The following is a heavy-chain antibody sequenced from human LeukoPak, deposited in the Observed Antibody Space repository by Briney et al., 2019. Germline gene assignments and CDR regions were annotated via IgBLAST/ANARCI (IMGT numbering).Heavy chain of an antibody. J-gene: IGHJ4*02. CDR1: GGSLSSYY. CDR2: IYYSGST. Sequence: PSETLSLTCTVSGGSLSSYYWSWIRQPPGKGLEWIGYIYYSGSTNYNPSLRSRVTISVDTSKNQFSLKLSSVTAADTAVYYCARDGPDGYNSYWGQGTLVTVSS. V-gene: IGHV4-59*01. D-gene: IGHD5-24*01. CDR3: ARDGPDGYNSY.